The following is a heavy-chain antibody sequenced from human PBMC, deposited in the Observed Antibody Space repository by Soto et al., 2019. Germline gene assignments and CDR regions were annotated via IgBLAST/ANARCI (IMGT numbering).Heavy chain of an antibody. V-gene: IGHV3-20*01. CDR2: ISGSGVNA. Sequence: EVQLVESGGSVIRPGGSLRLSCAASGFAFQNHGMAWVRQVPGKGLEWVAGISGSGVNAGYADSVKGRFTTSRDNGDHSLYLEINNLGVEATALYRCARNPHWQYWYFGLWGRGTLVTVSS. CDR3: ARNPHWQYWYFGL. D-gene: IGHD1-1*01. J-gene: IGHJ2*01. CDR1: GFAFQNHG.